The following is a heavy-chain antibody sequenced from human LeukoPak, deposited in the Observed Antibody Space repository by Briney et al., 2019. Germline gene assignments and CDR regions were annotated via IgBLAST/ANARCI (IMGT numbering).Heavy chain of an antibody. CDR3: ARDSSHYCTGGRCYSEYFQN. CDR1: GGSISSYY. J-gene: IGHJ1*01. D-gene: IGHD2-15*01. Sequence: SETLSLTCTVSGGSISSYYWSWIRQPAGQGLEWIGRIYTSGSTNYNPSLKSRVTMSVDTSKNQFSLKLSSVTAADTAVYYCARDSSHYCTGGRCYSEYFQNWGQGTLVTVSS. CDR2: IYTSGST. V-gene: IGHV4-4*07.